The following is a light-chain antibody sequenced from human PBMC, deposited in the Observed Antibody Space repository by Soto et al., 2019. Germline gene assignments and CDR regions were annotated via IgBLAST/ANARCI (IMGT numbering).Light chain of an antibody. CDR2: DVS. Sequence: QSVLAQPASVSASPGQSITISCTGTSSDVGGYNYVSWYQQHPGKAPKLMIYDVSNRPSGVSNRFSGSKSGNTASLTISGLQAEDEADYYCSSYTSSSTLYVFGTGTKATVL. CDR1: SSDVGGYNY. J-gene: IGLJ1*01. CDR3: SSYTSSSTLYV. V-gene: IGLV2-14*01.